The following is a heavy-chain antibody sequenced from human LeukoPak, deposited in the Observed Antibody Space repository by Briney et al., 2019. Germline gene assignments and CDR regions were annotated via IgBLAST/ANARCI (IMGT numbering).Heavy chain of an antibody. J-gene: IGHJ4*02. CDR1: GFSFRSYA. CDR3: ARALHSSGYPPVDY. V-gene: IGHV3-64*01. D-gene: IGHD3-22*01. Sequence: GGSLRLSCAASGFSFRSYAMQWVRQAPGKGLEFVSAISSDGDTPFYTSSVKGRFTISRDNSKNTLYLQMGSLRAEDMAVYYCARALHSSGYPPVDYWGQGTLVTVSS. CDR2: ISSDGDTP.